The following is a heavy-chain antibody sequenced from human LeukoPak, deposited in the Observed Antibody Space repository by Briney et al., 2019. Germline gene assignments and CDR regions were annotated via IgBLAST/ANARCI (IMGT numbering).Heavy chain of an antibody. CDR3: ARERGIRSGWYGDYYFDY. CDR1: GGTFSIYA. CDR2: IIPIFGTA. Sequence: GASVKVSCKASGGTFSIYAISWVRQAPGQGLEWMGGIIPIFGTANYAQKFQGRVTITADESTSTAYMELSSLRSEDTAVYYCARERGIRSGWYGDYYFDYWGQGTLVTVSS. V-gene: IGHV1-69*13. D-gene: IGHD6-19*01. J-gene: IGHJ4*02.